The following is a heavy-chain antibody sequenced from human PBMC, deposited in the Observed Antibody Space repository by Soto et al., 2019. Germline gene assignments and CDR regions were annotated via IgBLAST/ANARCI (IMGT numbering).Heavy chain of an antibody. CDR3: ARGPTGWYGYDY. V-gene: IGHV3-74*01. CDR2: INSDGSRT. J-gene: IGHJ4*02. D-gene: IGHD6-19*01. Sequence: EVQLVESGGGLVQPGGSLRLSCAASGFTFSSSWMHWVRQAPGKGLVWVSRINSDGSRTNYADSVKGRFTIARDNAKNPLHLQMSRLIAEDTALYYCARGPTGWYGYDYWGQGTLVTVSS. CDR1: GFTFSSSW.